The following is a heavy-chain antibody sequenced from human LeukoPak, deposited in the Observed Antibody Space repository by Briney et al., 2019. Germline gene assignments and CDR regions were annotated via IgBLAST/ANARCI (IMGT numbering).Heavy chain of an antibody. D-gene: IGHD1-26*01. CDR1: GFRIADYY. CDR3: ARESWANVDY. Sequence: GGSLRLSCAASGFRIADYYMSWVRQAPGKGLECISFISGSGGTVRYADSVRGRFTISRDNAENSLYLQMSSLRVEDTAVYYCARESWANVDYWGQGTLATVPS. J-gene: IGHJ4*02. CDR2: ISGSGGTV. V-gene: IGHV3-11*01.